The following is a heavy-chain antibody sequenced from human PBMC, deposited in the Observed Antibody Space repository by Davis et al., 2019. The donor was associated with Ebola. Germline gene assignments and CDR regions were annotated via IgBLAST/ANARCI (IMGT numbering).Heavy chain of an antibody. CDR3: ARPDGAGSDY. CDR2: YYYTGST. V-gene: IGHV4-30-4*07. Sequence: MPSETLSLTCAVSGGFVSSGGYSWSWIRQPPGKGLEWIGYYYYTGSTYYNPSLKSRVTISVDTSKNQFSLKLSSVTAADTAVYYCARPDGAGSDYWGQGTLVTVSS. CDR1: GGFVSSGGYS. J-gene: IGHJ4*02. D-gene: IGHD1-14*01.